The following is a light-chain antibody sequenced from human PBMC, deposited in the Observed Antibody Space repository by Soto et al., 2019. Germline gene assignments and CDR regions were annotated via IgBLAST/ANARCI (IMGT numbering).Light chain of an antibody. V-gene: IGLV2-14*01. CDR2: EVN. J-gene: IGLJ2*01. CDR1: SSDVGAYNY. CDR3: SSYTSSSTLV. Sequence: QSVLTQPASVSGSPGQSITISCTGTSSDVGAYNYVSWYQQHPGKVPKLMIFEVNNRPSGVSNRFSGSKSGNTASLAISGLQAEDEADYYCSSYTSSSTLVFGGGTKLTVL.